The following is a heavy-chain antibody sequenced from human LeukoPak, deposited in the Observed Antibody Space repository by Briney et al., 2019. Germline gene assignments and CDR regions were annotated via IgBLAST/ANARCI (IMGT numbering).Heavy chain of an antibody. CDR1: GYTFTSYA. Sequence: GASVKDSCKASGYTFTSYAMHWVRQAPGQRLEWMGWINAGNGNTKYSQKFQGRVTITRDTSASTAYMELSSLRSEDTAVYYCARSDQLLYYYYYGMDVWGQGTTVTVSS. CDR3: ARSDQLLYYYYYGMDV. CDR2: INAGNGNT. D-gene: IGHD2-2*02. J-gene: IGHJ6*02. V-gene: IGHV1-3*01.